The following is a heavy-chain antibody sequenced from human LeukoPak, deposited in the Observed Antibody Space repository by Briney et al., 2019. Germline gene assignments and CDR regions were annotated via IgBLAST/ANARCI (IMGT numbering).Heavy chain of an antibody. CDR3: ARDLNYGDYEEEP. V-gene: IGHV1-69*06. J-gene: IGHJ3*01. CDR2: IIPIFGTA. Sequence: GASVKVSCKASGGTFSSYAISWVRQAPGQGLEWMGGIIPIFGTANYAQKFQGRVAITADKSTSTAYMELSSLRSEDTAVYYCARDLNYGDYEEEPWGQGTMVTVSS. CDR1: GGTFSSYA. D-gene: IGHD4-17*01.